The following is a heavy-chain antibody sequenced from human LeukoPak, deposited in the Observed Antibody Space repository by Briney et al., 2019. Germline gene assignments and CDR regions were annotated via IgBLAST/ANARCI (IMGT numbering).Heavy chain of an antibody. CDR3: ARENGGANWFDP. Sequence: ASVTVSFKASGYTFTGYYMHWVRQAPGQALEWMGWINPNSGGTNYAQKFQGRVTMTRDTSISTAYMELSRLRSDDTAVYYCARENGGANWFDPWGQGTLVTVSS. D-gene: IGHD4-23*01. V-gene: IGHV1-2*02. CDR1: GYTFTGYY. CDR2: INPNSGGT. J-gene: IGHJ5*02.